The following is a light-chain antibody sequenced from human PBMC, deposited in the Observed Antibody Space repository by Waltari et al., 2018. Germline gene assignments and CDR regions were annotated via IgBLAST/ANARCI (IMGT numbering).Light chain of an antibody. V-gene: IGLV2-23*02. CDR2: EVT. J-gene: IGLJ3*02. CDR1: ASDVGNYNL. CDR3: CSYAASSSCV. Sequence: QSALTQPASVSGSPGQSITISCAGTASDVGNYNLVSWYQQHPGKAPKLMIYEVTTRPSGVSNRFSGSKSGNTASLTISGLQAEDEAEYYCCSYAASSSCVFGGGTQLTVL.